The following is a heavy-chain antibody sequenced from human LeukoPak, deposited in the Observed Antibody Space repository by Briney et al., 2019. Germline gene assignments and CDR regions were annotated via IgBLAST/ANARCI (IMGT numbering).Heavy chain of an antibody. J-gene: IGHJ4*02. CDR1: GYTFTNYG. Sequence: ASVKVSCKASGYTFTNYGISWVRRAPGQGLEWMGWISAHDGTTNYALKLQDRVTMTTDTSTSTAYMELRGLRSDDTAVYYCARRSTLYSSGWFYFDHWGQGTLVTVSS. V-gene: IGHV1-18*01. CDR2: ISAHDGTT. D-gene: IGHD6-19*01. CDR3: ARRSTLYSSGWFYFDH.